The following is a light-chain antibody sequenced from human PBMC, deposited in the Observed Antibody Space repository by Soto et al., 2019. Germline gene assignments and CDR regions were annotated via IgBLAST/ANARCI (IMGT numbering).Light chain of an antibody. CDR2: GAF. V-gene: IGKV3-11*01. CDR3: QQRNIWPPVT. CDR1: PSVTNY. Sequence: IVISQFPAPLSVSSGEKATLSLRSSPSVTNYLAWYQQKPGQAPRLLIYGAFNRATGIPARFSGSGSGTDFTLTISSLEPEDFAVYYCQQRNIWPPVTFGQGTRLEIK. J-gene: IGKJ5*01.